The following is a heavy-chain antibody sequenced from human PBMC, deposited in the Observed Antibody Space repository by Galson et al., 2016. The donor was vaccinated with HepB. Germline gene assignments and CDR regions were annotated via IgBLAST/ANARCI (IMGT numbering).Heavy chain of an antibody. D-gene: IGHD3-10*01. Sequence: ETLSLTCAVSGGSLSNYYWTWIRQTPAKGLEWIGELNHSGSPNYNPSLKSRVAISEDTSRNQFSLRLGSVTAADSGVYYCARGRTVRGIIIMMRLFDYWGQGTLVSVSS. CDR1: GGSLSNYY. CDR3: ARGRTVRGIIIMMRLFDY. V-gene: IGHV4-34*01. CDR2: LNHSGSP. J-gene: IGHJ4*02.